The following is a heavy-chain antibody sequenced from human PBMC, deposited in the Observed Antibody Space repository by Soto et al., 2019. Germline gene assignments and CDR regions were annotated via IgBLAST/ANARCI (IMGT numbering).Heavy chain of an antibody. Sequence: QVQLVESGGGVVQPGRSLRLSCAASGFTFSSYGMHWVRQAPGKGLEWVAVISYDGSNKYYADSVKGRFTISRDNSKNTLYLQMNSLRDEDTALYYCAKDRGNSSTPYYYFFGIYVWGQGTTVTVSS. J-gene: IGHJ6*02. D-gene: IGHD5-18*01. CDR2: ISYDGSNK. V-gene: IGHV3-30*18. CDR1: GFTFSSYG. CDR3: AKDRGNSSTPYYYFFGIYV.